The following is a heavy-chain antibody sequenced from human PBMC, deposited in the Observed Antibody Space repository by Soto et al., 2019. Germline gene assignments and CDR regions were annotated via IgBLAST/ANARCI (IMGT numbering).Heavy chain of an antibody. D-gene: IGHD6-6*01. Sequence: QVQLQESGPGLVKPSGTLSLTCAVSGGSISSSNWWSWVRQPPGKGLEWIGEIYHSGSTNYNPSLKSRVTISVDKSKNQFSLKLSSVTAADTAVYYCARAPPGSSSYRALYYYGMDVWGQGTTVTVSS. CDR1: GGSISSSNW. J-gene: IGHJ6*02. CDR3: ARAPPGSSSYRALYYYGMDV. V-gene: IGHV4-4*02. CDR2: IYHSGST.